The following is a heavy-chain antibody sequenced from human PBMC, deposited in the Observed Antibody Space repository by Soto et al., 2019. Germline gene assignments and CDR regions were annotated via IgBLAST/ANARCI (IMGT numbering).Heavy chain of an antibody. D-gene: IGHD6-13*01. J-gene: IGHJ6*02. V-gene: IGHV1-3*05. CDR3: ASNLGSSISYSGMDV. CDR2: INAGNGNT. Sequence: QVQLVQSGAEEKKPGASVKVSCKASGYTFTSYAMHWVRKAPGQRLEWMGWINAGNGNTKYSQKFQGRVTITRDTSASTAYMELSSLRSEDTAVYYCASNLGSSISYSGMDVWGQGTTVTVSS. CDR1: GYTFTSYA.